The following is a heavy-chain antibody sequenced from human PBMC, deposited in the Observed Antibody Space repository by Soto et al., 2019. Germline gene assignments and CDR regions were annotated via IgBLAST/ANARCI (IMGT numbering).Heavy chain of an antibody. D-gene: IGHD3-22*01. CDR1: GGSISSGDYY. J-gene: IGHJ5*02. CDR2: IYYSGST. V-gene: IGHV4-30-4*01. Sequence: SETLSLTCTVSGGSISSGDYYWSWIRQPPGKGLEWIGYIYYSGSTYYNPSLKSRVTISVDTPKNQFSLKLSSVTAADTAVYYCARDNYYDSSGLNWFDPWGQGTLVTVSS. CDR3: ARDNYYDSSGLNWFDP.